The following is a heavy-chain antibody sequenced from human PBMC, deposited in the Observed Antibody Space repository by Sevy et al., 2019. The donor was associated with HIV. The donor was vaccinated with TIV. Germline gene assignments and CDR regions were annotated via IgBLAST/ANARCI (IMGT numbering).Heavy chain of an antibody. D-gene: IGHD3-22*01. CDR1: AFSFSNAW. CDR3: ARDLYYDSSGLDY. V-gene: IGHV3-66*01. J-gene: IGHJ4*02. Sequence: GWSLRLSCAASAFSFSNAWMNWVRQAPGKGLEWVSVIYSGGSTYYADSVKGRFTISRDNSKNTLYLQMNSLRAEDTAVYYCARDLYYDSSGLDYWGQGTLVTVSS. CDR2: IYSGGST.